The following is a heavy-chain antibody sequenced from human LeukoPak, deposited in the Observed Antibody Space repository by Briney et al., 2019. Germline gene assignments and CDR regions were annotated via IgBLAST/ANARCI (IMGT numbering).Heavy chain of an antibody. Sequence: SETLSLTCTVSGGSISNSDYSWGWIRQPPGKGLECIGTIYYSGSTYYKSSPKSRVTISVDTSKNQFSLKLSSVIAPDTAVYYCATVVVNWNYLNYWGQGVLVTVSS. CDR2: IYYSGST. D-gene: IGHD1-7*01. J-gene: IGHJ4*02. CDR1: GGSISNSDYS. CDR3: ATVVVNWNYLNY. V-gene: IGHV4-39*07.